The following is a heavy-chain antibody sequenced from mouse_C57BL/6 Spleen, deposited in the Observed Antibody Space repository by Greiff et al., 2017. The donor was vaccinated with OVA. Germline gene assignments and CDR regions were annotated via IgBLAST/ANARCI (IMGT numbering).Heavy chain of an antibody. D-gene: IGHD1-1*01. CDR1: GYTFTDYE. J-gene: IGHJ2*01. CDR2: IDPETGGT. CDR3: TRRPTTVGFDY. Sequence: QVQLKQSGAELVRPGASVTLSCKASGYTFTDYEMHWVKQTPVHGLEWIGAIDPETGGTAYNQKFKGKAILTADKSSSTAYMELRSLTSEDSAVYYCTRRPTTVGFDYWGQGTTLTVSS. V-gene: IGHV1-15*01.